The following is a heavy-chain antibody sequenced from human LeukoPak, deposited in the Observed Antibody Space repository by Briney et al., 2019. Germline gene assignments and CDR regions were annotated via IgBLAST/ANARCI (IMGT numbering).Heavy chain of an antibody. CDR1: GFTFCGYS. J-gene: IGHJ4*02. V-gene: IGHV3-48*01. Sequence: GGSLRLSCAGSGFTFCGYSVNWVRQTPGKGLEWISYISSSSATISYADSVKGRFTVSRDNVQNSLYLQMNSLRAEDTAVYYCARSGSGWYYPFDYWGQGTLVTVSP. CDR3: ARSGSGWYYPFDY. D-gene: IGHD6-19*01. CDR2: ISSSSATI.